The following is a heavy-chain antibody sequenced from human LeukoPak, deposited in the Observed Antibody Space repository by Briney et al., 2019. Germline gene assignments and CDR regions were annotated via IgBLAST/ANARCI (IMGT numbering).Heavy chain of an antibody. J-gene: IGHJ4*02. V-gene: IGHV3-15*04. CDR1: GFTFSNAW. CDR3: TAPIVGTTRLDY. CDR2: IESKTDGGTT. D-gene: IGHD1-26*01. Sequence: GGSLRLSCAASGFTFSNAWMSWVRPAPGKGLEWVGRIESKTDGGTTAYAAPVKGRFTISRDDSKSTLFLRMNSLKTEDTAVYYCTAPIVGTTRLDYWGQGTLVTVSS.